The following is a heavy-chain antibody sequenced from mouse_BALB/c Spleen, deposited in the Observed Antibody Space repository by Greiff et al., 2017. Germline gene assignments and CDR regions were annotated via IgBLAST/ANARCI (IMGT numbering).Heavy chain of an antibody. Sequence: VKVVESGPGLVAPSQSLSITCTVSGFSLTSYGVHWVRQPPGKGLEWLGVIWAGGSTNYNSALMSRLSISKDNSKSQVFLKMNSLQTDDTAMYYCARDKGGFNTTVVAGPMDYWGQGTSVTVSS. CDR2: IWAGGST. CDR1: GFSLTSYG. CDR3: ARDKGGFNTTVVAGPMDY. V-gene: IGHV2-9*02. J-gene: IGHJ4*01. D-gene: IGHD1-1*01.